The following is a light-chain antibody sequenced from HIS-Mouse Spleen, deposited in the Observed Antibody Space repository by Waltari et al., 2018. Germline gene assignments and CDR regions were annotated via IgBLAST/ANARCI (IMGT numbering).Light chain of an antibody. J-gene: IGLJ3*02. CDR3: CSYAGSSTLV. Sequence: HSALTQPASVSASPGQSITISCPGTSSDAGSYNLVSWYQQHPAKPPKLMIYEGSKRPSGVSNRFSGSKSGNTASLTISGLQAEDEADYYCCSYAGSSTLVFGGGTKLTVL. V-gene: IGLV2-23*01. CDR1: SSDAGSYNL. CDR2: EGS.